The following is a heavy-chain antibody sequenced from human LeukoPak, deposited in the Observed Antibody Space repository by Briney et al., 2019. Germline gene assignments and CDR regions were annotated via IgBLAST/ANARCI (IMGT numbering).Heavy chain of an antibody. CDR1: GFTFGDYA. J-gene: IGHJ4*02. CDR3: KSFAYYGSGSYYNLFDY. D-gene: IGHD3-10*01. CDR2: IRSKAYGGTT. Sequence: GRSLRLSCTASGFTFGDYAMSWVRQAPGKGLGWVGFIRSKAYGGTTEYAASVKGRFTISRDDSKSIAYLQMNSLKTEDTAVYYCKSFAYYGSGSYYNLFDYWGQGTLVTVSS. V-gene: IGHV3-49*04.